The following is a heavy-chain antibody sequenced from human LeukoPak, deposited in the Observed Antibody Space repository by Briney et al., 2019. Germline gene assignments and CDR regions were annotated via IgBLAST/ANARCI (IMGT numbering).Heavy chain of an antibody. Sequence: SGPTLENPTQTLTLTCTFSGFLLSTSGVGVGWIRQPPGKAMEWLALIYWDDDKCYSPSLKSRLTITKDTSKNQVVLTMTNMDPVDTATYYCAHSPYSSGNFDYWGQGTLVTVSS. V-gene: IGHV2-5*02. D-gene: IGHD6-6*01. CDR1: GFLLSTSGVG. CDR3: AHSPYSSGNFDY. J-gene: IGHJ4*02. CDR2: IYWDDDK.